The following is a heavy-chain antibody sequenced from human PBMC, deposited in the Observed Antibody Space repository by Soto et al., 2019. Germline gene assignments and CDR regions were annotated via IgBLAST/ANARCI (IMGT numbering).Heavy chain of an antibody. CDR3: TTDDASNNEGTLESYYYSYYGIDV. V-gene: IGHV3-15*07. J-gene: IGHJ6*02. D-gene: IGHD1-1*01. CDR1: GFTFSNAW. Sequence: EVQLVESGGGLVKPGGSLRLSCAASGFTFSNAWMNWVRQAPGKGLEWVGRIKSKTDGGTTDYAAPGKGRFPISSADSQNTPYLQMNSLKTEDTAVYYCTTDDASNNEGTLESYYYSYYGIDVWGQGTTVTVSS. CDR2: IKSKTDGGTT.